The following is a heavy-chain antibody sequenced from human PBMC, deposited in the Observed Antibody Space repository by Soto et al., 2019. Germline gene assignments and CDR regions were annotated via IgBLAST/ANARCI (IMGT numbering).Heavy chain of an antibody. CDR3: ARVDYGDYFDY. Sequence: SETLSLTCTVSGGSTSSYYWSWIRQPPGKGLEWIGYIYYSGSTNYNPSLKSRVTISVDTSKNQFSLKLSSVTAADTAVYYCARVDYGDYFDYWGQGTLVTVSS. CDR1: GGSTSSYY. J-gene: IGHJ4*02. CDR2: IYYSGST. V-gene: IGHV4-59*01. D-gene: IGHD4-17*01.